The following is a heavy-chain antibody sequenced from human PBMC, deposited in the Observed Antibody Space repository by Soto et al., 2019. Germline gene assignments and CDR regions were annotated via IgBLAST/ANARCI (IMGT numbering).Heavy chain of an antibody. V-gene: IGHV1-69*13. J-gene: IGHJ4*02. CDR3: AIVLRYFDWLFDFDD. CDR1: GGTFSSYA. D-gene: IGHD3-9*01. CDR2: IIPIFGTA. Sequence: SVKVSCKASGGTFSSYAIRWVRQAPGQGLECMGGIIPIFGTANYAQKLQGRVTITADESTSTAYMELSSLRSEDTAVYYCAIVLRYFDWLFDFDDWGQGTLVTVSS.